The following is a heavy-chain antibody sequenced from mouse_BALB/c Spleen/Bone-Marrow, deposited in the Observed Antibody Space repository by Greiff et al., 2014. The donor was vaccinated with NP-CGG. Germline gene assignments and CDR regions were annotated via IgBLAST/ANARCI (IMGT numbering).Heavy chain of an antibody. CDR2: IDPAHGNT. Sequence: VQLKESGAELVKPGASAKLSCTASGFNIKDTYMHWVKQRPEQGLEWIGRIDPAHGNTKYDPKFQGKATITADTSSNTAYLQLSSLTSEDTAVYYCARYYYGYYFDYWGQGTTLTVSS. V-gene: IGHV14-3*02. J-gene: IGHJ2*01. CDR3: ARYYYGYYFDY. D-gene: IGHD1-2*01. CDR1: GFNIKDTY.